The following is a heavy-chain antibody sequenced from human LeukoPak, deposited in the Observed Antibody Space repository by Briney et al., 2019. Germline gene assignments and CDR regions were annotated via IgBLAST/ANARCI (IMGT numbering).Heavy chain of an antibody. CDR2: INPNSGGT. CDR3: ARDQRAVARFDP. CDR1: VYTFTGYY. Sequence: ASVKVSCKASVYTFTGYYMHWVRQAPGQGLEWMGWINPNSGGTNYAQKFRGRVTMTRDTSISTAYMELSRLRSDDTAVYYCARDQRAVARFDPWGQGTLVTVSS. D-gene: IGHD6-19*01. J-gene: IGHJ5*02. V-gene: IGHV1-2*02.